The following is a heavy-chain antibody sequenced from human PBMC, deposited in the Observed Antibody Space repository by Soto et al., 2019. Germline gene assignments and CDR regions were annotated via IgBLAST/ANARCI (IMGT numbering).Heavy chain of an antibody. J-gene: IGHJ5*02. CDR2: IDPSDSYT. V-gene: IGHV5-10-1*01. Sequence: GESLKISCKGSGYSFTSYWISWVRQMPGKGLEWMGRIDPSDSYTNYSPSFQGHVTISADKSISTAYLQWSSLKASDTAMYYCPRHGSTASPEGWFNPWGQGTLVTISS. CDR1: GYSFTSYW. CDR3: PRHGSTASPEGWFNP. D-gene: IGHD6-6*01.